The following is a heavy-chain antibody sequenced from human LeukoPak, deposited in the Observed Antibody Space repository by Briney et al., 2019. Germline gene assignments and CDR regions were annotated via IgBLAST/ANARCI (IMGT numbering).Heavy chain of an antibody. V-gene: IGHV1-2*02. J-gene: IGHJ3*02. CDR2: INPNSGGT. Sequence: VASVKVSCKASGYTFTGYYMHWVRQAPGQGLEWMGWINPNSGGTNYAQKFQGRVTMTRDTSISTAYMELSRLRSDDTAVYYCARERGVAAASTDAFDIWGQGTMVTVSS. CDR1: GYTFTGYY. D-gene: IGHD6-13*01. CDR3: ARERGVAAASTDAFDI.